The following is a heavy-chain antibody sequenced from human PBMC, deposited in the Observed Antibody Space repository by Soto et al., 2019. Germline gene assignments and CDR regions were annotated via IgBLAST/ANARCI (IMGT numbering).Heavy chain of an antibody. D-gene: IGHD3-9*01. CDR2: IKQDGSEK. J-gene: IGHJ6*02. V-gene: IGHV3-7*01. CDR3: AREINYDILTGYFKYYYYYYGMDV. Sequence: PGGSLRLSCAASGFTFSSYWMSWVRQAPGKGLEWVANIKQDGSEKYYVDSVKGRFTISRDNAKNSLYLQMNSLRAEDTAVYYCAREINYDILTGYFKYYYYYYGMDVWGQGTTVTVSS. CDR1: GFTFSSYW.